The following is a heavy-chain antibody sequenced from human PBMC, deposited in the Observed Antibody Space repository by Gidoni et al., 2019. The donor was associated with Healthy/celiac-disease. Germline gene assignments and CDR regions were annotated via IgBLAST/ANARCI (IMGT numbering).Heavy chain of an antibody. Sequence: EVQLVESGGGLVKPGGSLRLSCAASGFTFSSYSMHWVRQAPGKGLEWVSSISSSSSYIYYADSVKGRFTISRDNAKNSLYLQMNSLRAEDTAVYYCARYHGDYGCDYWGQGTLVTVSS. CDR3: ARYHGDYGCDY. CDR1: GFTFSSYS. J-gene: IGHJ4*02. CDR2: ISSSSSYI. D-gene: IGHD4-17*01. V-gene: IGHV3-21*01.